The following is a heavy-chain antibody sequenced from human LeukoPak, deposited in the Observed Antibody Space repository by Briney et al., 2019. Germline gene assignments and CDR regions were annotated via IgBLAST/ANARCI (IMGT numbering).Heavy chain of an antibody. CDR2: IYTSGST. J-gene: IGHJ5*02. CDR3: AREAGYSSSWYVRRRNWFDP. D-gene: IGHD6-13*01. CDR1: GGSISSGSYY. V-gene: IGHV4-61*02. Sequence: SETLSLTCTVSGGSISSGSYYWSWIRQPAGKGLEWIGRIYTSGSTNYNPSLKSRVTISVDTSKNQFSLKLSSVTAADTAVYYCAREAGYSSSWYVRRRNWFDPWGQGTLVTVSS.